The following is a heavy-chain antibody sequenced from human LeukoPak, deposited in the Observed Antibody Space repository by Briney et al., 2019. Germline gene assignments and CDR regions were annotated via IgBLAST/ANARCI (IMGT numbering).Heavy chain of an antibody. Sequence: GASVKVSCKASGYTFTSYGISWVRQAPGQGLEWMGWISAYNGNTNYAQKLQGRVTMTTDTSTSTAYMELRSLRSDDTAVYYCARDDPFWSGYSTGPDYYYGMDVWGQGTTVTVSS. CDR1: GYTFTSYG. J-gene: IGHJ6*02. D-gene: IGHD3-3*01. CDR3: ARDDPFWSGYSTGPDYYYGMDV. CDR2: ISAYNGNT. V-gene: IGHV1-18*01.